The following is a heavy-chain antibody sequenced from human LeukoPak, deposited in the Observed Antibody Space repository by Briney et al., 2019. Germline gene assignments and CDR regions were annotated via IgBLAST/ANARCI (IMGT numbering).Heavy chain of an antibody. CDR1: GFTFSSYA. Sequence: GGSLRLSCAASGFTFSSYAMSRVRQAAGTEVEGVSAISGSGCSTYYADSVKGRFTNSRDNSKNTLYLQMNSLRAEDTAGYYCATSSHQASQNNYYFDYWGQGTLVTVSS. D-gene: IGHD1/OR15-1a*01. CDR3: ATSSHQASQNNYYFDY. J-gene: IGHJ4*02. V-gene: IGHV3-23*01. CDR2: ISGSGCST.